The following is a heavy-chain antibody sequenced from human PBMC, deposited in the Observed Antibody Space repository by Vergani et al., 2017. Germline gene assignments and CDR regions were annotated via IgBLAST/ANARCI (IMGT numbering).Heavy chain of an antibody. CDR2: IYYSGST. D-gene: IGHD1-7*01. CDR1: GGSISSYY. J-gene: IGHJ6*03. CDR3: ARYSQEFAGTPPYYYYDYMDV. Sequence: QVQLQESGPGLVKPSETLSLTCTVSGGSISSYYWSWIRQPPGKGLEWIGYIYYSGSTNYNPSLKSRVTISVDTSKNQFSLKLSSVTAADTAVYYCARYSQEFAGTPPYYYYDYMDVWGKGTTVTVSS. V-gene: IGHV4-59*01.